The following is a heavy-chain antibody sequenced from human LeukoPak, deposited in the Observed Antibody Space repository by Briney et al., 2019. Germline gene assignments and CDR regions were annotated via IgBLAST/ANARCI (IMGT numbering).Heavy chain of an antibody. Sequence: SETLSLTCTVSGGSISSYYWSWIRQPPGKGLEWIGYIYYSGSTNYNPSLKSRVTISVDTSKNQFSLKLSSVTAADTAVYYCAARKVRGVIRGGFDYWGQGTLVTVPS. CDR1: GGSISSYY. CDR2: IYYSGST. CDR3: AARKVRGVIRGGFDY. J-gene: IGHJ4*02. V-gene: IGHV4-59*08. D-gene: IGHD3-10*01.